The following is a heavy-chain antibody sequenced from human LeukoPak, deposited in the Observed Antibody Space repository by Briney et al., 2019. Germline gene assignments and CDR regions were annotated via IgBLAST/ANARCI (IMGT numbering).Heavy chain of an antibody. CDR2: IQQDGNEK. CDR3: ASRIVGTPDYFDY. CDR1: GFTFSTYW. D-gene: IGHD1-26*01. Sequence: GGTLRLSCAASGFTFSTYWMSWVRQAPGKGLEWVANIQQDGNEKYYVDSVKGRFTISRDNAKNSLYLQMNSLRVEDTAVYYCASRIVGTPDYFDYWGQGTLVTVSS. J-gene: IGHJ4*02. V-gene: IGHV3-7*01.